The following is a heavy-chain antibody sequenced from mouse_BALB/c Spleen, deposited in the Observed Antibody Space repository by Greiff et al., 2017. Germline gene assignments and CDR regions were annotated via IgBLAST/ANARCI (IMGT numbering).Heavy chain of an antibody. J-gene: IGHJ2*01. CDR1: GYTFTSYW. Sequence: VQLKQSGAELAKPGASVKMSCKASGYTFTSYWMHWVKQRPGQGLEWIGYINPSTGYTEYNQKFKDKATLTADKSSSTAYMQLSSLTSEDSAVYYCARDYYGYGFDYWGQGTTLTVSS. CDR2: INPSTGYT. D-gene: IGHD1-2*01. V-gene: IGHV1-7*01. CDR3: ARDYYGYGFDY.